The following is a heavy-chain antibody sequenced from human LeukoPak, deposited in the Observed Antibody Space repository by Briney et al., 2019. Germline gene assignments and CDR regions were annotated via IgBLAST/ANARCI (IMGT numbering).Heavy chain of an antibody. Sequence: GGSLRLSCAASGFTFSSYAMHWVRQAPGKGLEWVAVISYDGSNKYYADSVKGRFTISRDNSKDTLYLQMNSLRAEDTAVYYCARVEAAATFDYWGQGTLVTVSS. CDR3: ARVEAAATFDY. D-gene: IGHD6-13*01. CDR1: GFTFSSYA. CDR2: ISYDGSNK. V-gene: IGHV3-30-3*01. J-gene: IGHJ4*02.